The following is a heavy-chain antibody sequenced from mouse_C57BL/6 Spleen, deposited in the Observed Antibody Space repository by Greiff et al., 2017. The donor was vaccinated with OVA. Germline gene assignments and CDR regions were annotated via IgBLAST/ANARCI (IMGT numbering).Heavy chain of an antibody. Sequence: EVKLVESGGDLVKPGGSLKLSCAASGFTFSSYGMSWVRQTPDKRLEWVATISSGGSYTYYPDSVKGRFTISRDNAKNTLYLQMSSLKSEDTAMYYCARGPGSFFYAMDYWGQGTSVTVSS. V-gene: IGHV5-6*01. CDR2: ISSGGSYT. D-gene: IGHD1-1*01. CDR3: ARGPGSFFYAMDY. J-gene: IGHJ4*01. CDR1: GFTFSSYG.